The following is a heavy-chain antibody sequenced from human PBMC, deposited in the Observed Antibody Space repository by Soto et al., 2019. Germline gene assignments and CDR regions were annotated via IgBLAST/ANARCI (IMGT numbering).Heavy chain of an antibody. D-gene: IGHD3-3*01. V-gene: IGHV4-34*01. CDR2: INHSGST. CDR3: ARGRRFLEGLLVAY. CDR1: GGSFSGYY. J-gene: IGHJ4*02. Sequence: QVQLQQWGAGLLKPSETLSLTCAVYGGSFSGYYWSWIRQPPGKGLEWIGEINHSGSTNYNPSLKRRVTRAVDLSRNPCSLKRSSVAAAATAVYYWARGRRFLEGLLVAYGGQGTLVTVPS.